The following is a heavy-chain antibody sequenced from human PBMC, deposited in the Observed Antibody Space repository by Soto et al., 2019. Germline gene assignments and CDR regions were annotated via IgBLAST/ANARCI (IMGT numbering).Heavy chain of an antibody. CDR2: IDWDDDK. CDR3: ARITFGYNWFDP. Sequence: SGPTLVNPTQTLTLTRTFSGFSLSTSGMCVSWIRQPPGKALEWLARIDWDDDKYYSTSLKTRLTISKDTSKNQVVLTMTNMDPVDTATYYCARITFGYNWFDPWGQGTLVTVSS. CDR1: GFSLSTSGMC. V-gene: IGHV2-70*11. J-gene: IGHJ5*02. D-gene: IGHD3-16*01.